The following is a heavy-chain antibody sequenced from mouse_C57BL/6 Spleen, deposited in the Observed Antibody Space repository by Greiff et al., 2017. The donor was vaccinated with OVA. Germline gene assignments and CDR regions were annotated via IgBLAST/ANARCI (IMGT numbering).Heavy chain of an antibody. V-gene: IGHV1-7*01. CDR1: GYTFTSYW. CDR2: INPSSGYT. CDR3: ASLGSSPYWYFDV. J-gene: IGHJ1*03. Sequence: VQLQQSGAELAKPGASVKLSCKASGYTFTSYWMHWVKQRPGQGLEWIGYINPSSGYTKYNQKFKDKATLTADKSSSTAYMQLSSLTYEDSAVYYCASLGSSPYWYFDVWGTGTTVTVSS. D-gene: IGHD1-1*01.